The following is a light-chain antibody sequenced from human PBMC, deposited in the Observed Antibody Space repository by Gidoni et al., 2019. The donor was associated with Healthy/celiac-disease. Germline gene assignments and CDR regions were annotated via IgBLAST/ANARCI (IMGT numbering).Light chain of an antibody. CDR3: QQYYSTRLT. CDR2: WAS. J-gene: IGKJ3*01. V-gene: IGKV4-1*01. Sequence: DIVMTQSPDSLAVSLGERATINCKSSQSVLYSSNNKNYLAWYQQKPGQPPKLLIYWASTRESGFPDRFSGSGSGTDFTLTISSVQAEDVAVYYCQQYYSTRLTFGPGTKVDIK. CDR1: QSVLYSSNNKNY.